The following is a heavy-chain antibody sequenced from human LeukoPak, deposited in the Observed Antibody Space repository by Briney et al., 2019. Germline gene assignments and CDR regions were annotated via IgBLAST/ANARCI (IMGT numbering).Heavy chain of an antibody. D-gene: IGHD1-26*01. J-gene: IGHJ4*02. CDR2: ISSSSSYI. V-gene: IGHV3-21*01. CDR3: ARDSLVGANLDY. CDR1: GFTFSSYS. Sequence: GGSLRLSCAASGFTFSSYSMNWVRQAPGKGLEWVSSISSSSSYIYYADSVKGRFTISRDNAKNSLYLQMNSLRAEDTAVYYWARDSLVGANLDYWGQGTLVTVSS.